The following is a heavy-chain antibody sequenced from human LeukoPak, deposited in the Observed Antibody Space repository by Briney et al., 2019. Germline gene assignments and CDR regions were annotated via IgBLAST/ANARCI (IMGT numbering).Heavy chain of an antibody. CDR1: GFTFSSYA. J-gene: IGHJ5*02. CDR2: ISYDGSNK. V-gene: IGHV3-30*04. D-gene: IGHD4-17*01. Sequence: PGGSLRLSCAASGFTFSSYAMPWVRQAPGKGLEWVAVISYDGSNKYYADSVKGRFTISRDNSKNTLYLQMNSLRAEDTAVYYCASLMTTVTTNWFDPWGQGTLVTVSS. CDR3: ASLMTTVTTNWFDP.